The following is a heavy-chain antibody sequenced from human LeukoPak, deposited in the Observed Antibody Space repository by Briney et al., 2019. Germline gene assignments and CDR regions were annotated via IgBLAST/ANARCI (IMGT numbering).Heavy chain of an antibody. V-gene: IGHV3-53*01. D-gene: IGHD2-21*02. J-gene: IGHJ4*02. Sequence: PGVSLRLSCAASGFTVSGNYMSWVRQAPGKGLEWVSVFYSGGNTYYADSVKGRFTISRDNSKNTLYLQMNRLRPEATAVYYCARGTVTAPDYWGQGTLVTVSS. CDR3: ARGTVTAPDY. CDR1: GFTVSGNY. CDR2: FYSGGNT.